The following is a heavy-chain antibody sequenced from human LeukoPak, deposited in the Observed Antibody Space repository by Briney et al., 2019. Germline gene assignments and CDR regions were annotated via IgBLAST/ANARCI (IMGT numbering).Heavy chain of an antibody. CDR2: IYYSGST. J-gene: IGHJ3*02. V-gene: IGHV4-39*01. Sequence: SEPLSLTCTVSGGSISSSSYYWGWIRQPPGKGLGWIGSIYYSGSTYYTPSLKSRVTISVDTSKNQFSLKLSSVTAADTAVYYCATHIAARRGGAFDIWGQGTMVTVSS. CDR3: ATHIAARRGGAFDI. CDR1: GGSISSSSYY. D-gene: IGHD6-6*01.